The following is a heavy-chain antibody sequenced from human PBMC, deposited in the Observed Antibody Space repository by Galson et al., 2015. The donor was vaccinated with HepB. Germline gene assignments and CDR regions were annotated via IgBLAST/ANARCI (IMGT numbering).Heavy chain of an antibody. D-gene: IGHD3-3*01. CDR2: ISGSGGSA. CDR3: AKAGWSGAHGDYLDY. CDR1: GFTFSSYA. V-gene: IGHV3-23*01. Sequence: SLRLSCAASGFTFSSYAMTWVRQAPGKGLEWVSSISGSGGSAYYADSVKGRFTISRDSSKSTLYLQVSSLRAEDTAMYYCAKAGWSGAHGDYLDYWGQGTLVTVSS. J-gene: IGHJ4*02.